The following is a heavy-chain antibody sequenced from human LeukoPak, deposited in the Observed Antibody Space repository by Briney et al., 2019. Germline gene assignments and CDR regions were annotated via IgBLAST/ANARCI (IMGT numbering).Heavy chain of an antibody. CDR2: IKGDGSVQ. CDR3: VGQLLRAV. CDR1: GFPFSVYW. V-gene: IGHV3-7*01. J-gene: IGHJ6*04. D-gene: IGHD2-2*01. Sequence: GGSLRLSCTASGFPFSVYWISWVRQAPGKGLEWVPNIKGDGSVQDYADSVKGRFTISRDNAKNLVYLQMNSLRVDDTAIYYCVGQLLRAVWGKGTTVTVSS.